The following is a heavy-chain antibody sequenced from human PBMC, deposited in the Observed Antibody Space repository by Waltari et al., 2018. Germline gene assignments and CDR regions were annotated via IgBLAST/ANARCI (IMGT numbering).Heavy chain of an antibody. CDR1: GSPFNNYG. D-gene: IGHD1-26*01. J-gene: IGHJ5*02. CDR3: AKAGGIYNYPLDP. V-gene: IGHV3-30*18. Sequence: QVEESGGGVVQPGGSLRLSCVASGSPFNNYGMPWVRQAPGKGLWWLAVISSDGSGKYYADSMKGRFTMSRDKSKNTVYLQMNSLRPEDTAVYYCAKAGGIYNYPLDPWGQGTLVTVSS. CDR2: ISSDGSGK.